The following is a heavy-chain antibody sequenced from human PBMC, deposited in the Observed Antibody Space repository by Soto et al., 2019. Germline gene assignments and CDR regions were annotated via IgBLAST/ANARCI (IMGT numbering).Heavy chain of an antibody. CDR1: GGSISSSNW. V-gene: IGHV4-4*02. Sequence: SETLSLTCAVSGGSISSSNWWSWVRQPPGKGLEWIGEIYHSGSTNYNPSLKSRVTISVDKSKNQFSLKLSSVTAADAAVYYWARGTVFYVSRGYYYMFVYWGTEPLVTVCS. J-gene: IGHJ4*02. CDR3: ARGTVFYVSRGYYYMFVY. D-gene: IGHD3-22*01. CDR2: IYHSGST.